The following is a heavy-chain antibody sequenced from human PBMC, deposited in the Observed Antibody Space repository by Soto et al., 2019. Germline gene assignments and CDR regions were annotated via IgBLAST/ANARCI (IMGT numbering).Heavy chain of an antibody. CDR1: GGSISSSSYY. J-gene: IGHJ1*01. Sequence: SETLSLTCTVSGGSISSSSYYWGWIRQPPGKGLEWIGSIYYSGSTYYNPSLKSRVTISVDTSKNQFSLKLSSVTAADTAVYYCARQDQNRRFQHWGQGTLVT. CDR2: IYYSGST. CDR3: ARQDQNRRFQH. V-gene: IGHV4-39*01.